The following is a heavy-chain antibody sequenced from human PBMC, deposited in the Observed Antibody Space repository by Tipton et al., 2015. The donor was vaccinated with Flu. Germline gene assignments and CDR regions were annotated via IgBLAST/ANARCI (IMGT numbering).Heavy chain of an antibody. Sequence: TLSLTCAVYGGSFSGYFWGWIRQPPGKGLEWIGNIHYSGSPHYNPSLKSRVTITVDTSKNQFSLRLTSMTAADTALYYCARRDSSSYVSDPKNWFDPWGQGTLVTVSS. CDR1: GGSFSGYF. CDR3: ARRDSSSYVSDPKNWFDP. J-gene: IGHJ5*02. D-gene: IGHD4-11*01. CDR2: IHYSGSP. V-gene: IGHV4-34*01.